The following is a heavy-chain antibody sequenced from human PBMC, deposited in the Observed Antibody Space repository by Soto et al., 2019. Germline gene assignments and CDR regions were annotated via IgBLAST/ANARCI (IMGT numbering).Heavy chain of an antibody. Sequence: QVQLVQSGAEVKKPGSSVKVSCKASGGTFSTYAISWVRQAPGQGLEWMGGIIPIFGTAKYAQKCQGRVTITADESTSTAYRERSSLRSEDTAVYYCAREIFGVIISGGRDAFDIWGQGTMVTVSS. J-gene: IGHJ3*02. D-gene: IGHD3-3*01. V-gene: IGHV1-69*01. CDR1: GGTFSTYA. CDR3: AREIFGVIISGGRDAFDI. CDR2: IIPIFGTA.